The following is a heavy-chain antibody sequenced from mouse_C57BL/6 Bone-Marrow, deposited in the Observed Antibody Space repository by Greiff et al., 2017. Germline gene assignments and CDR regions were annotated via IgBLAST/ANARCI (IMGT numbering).Heavy chain of an antibody. CDR1: GIDFSRYW. CDR2: INPDSSTI. J-gene: IGHJ2*01. V-gene: IGHV4-1*01. Sequence: EVKLQESGGGLVQPGGSLKLSCAASGIDFSRYWMSWVRRAPGKGLEWIGEINPDSSTINYAPSLKDKFIISRDNAKNTLYLQMSKVRSEDTALYYCARRGLGVTTHYYAMDYWGQGTTLTVSS. D-gene: IGHD1-1*02. CDR3: ARRGLGVTTHYYAMDY.